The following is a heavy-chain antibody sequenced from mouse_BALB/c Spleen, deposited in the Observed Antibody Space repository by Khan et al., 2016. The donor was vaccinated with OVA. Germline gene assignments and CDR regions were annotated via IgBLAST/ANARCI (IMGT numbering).Heavy chain of an antibody. CDR3: ARGQCTTASWFAY. V-gene: IGHV5-6-5*01. CDR1: GFTFSSYA. J-gene: IGHJ3*01. Sequence: EVELVESGGGLVKPGGSLKLSCAASGFTFSSYAMSWVRQTPEKRLEWVASISSGGNTYYPDSVKGRFTISRDNARNILYLQMSSLRSEDTAMYYCARGQCTTASWFAYWGQGTLVTVSA. CDR2: ISSGGNT. D-gene: IGHD1-2*01.